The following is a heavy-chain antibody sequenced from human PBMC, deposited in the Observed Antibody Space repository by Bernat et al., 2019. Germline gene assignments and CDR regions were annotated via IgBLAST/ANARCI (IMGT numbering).Heavy chain of an antibody. CDR1: GFTFSGSA. D-gene: IGHD1-1*01. Sequence: EVRLVESGGGLVQPGGSLKLSCAASGFTFSGSAMHWVRQASGKGLEWVGRIRSKANSYATAYAASVKGRFTISRDDSKNTAYLQMNSLKTEDTAVYYCTRQGPEKRYNWNWVAFDIWGQGTMVTVSS. V-gene: IGHV3-73*02. J-gene: IGHJ3*02. CDR3: TRQGPEKRYNWNWVAFDI. CDR2: IRSKANSYAT.